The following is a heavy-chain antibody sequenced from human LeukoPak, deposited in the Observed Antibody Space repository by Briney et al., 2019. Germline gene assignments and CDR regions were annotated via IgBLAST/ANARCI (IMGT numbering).Heavy chain of an antibody. CDR2: IYYSGST. D-gene: IGHD2-2*02. CDR3: ARLPDTRYCSSTSCYMAAVTAFDI. V-gene: IGHV4-30-4*08. Sequence: SQTLSLTCTVSGGSISSGDYYWSWIRQPPGKGLEWIGYIYYSGSTYYNPSLKSRVTISADTSKNQFSLKLSSVTAADTAVYYCARLPDTRYCSSTSCYMAAVTAFDIWGQGTMVTVSS. CDR1: GGSISSGDYY. J-gene: IGHJ3*02.